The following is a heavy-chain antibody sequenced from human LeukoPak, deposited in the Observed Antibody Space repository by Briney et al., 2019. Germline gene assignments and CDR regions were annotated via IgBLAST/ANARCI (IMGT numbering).Heavy chain of an antibody. Sequence: GGSLRLSCAPSGFTFSSYAMHWVRQAPGKGLEWVALISSNGSNKYYADSVKGRFTISRDNSKNTLYLQMNSLRAEDTAVYYCARSLIPQFCSGGSCYSHYGMDVWGQGTTVTVSS. CDR1: GFTFSSYA. CDR2: ISSNGSNK. V-gene: IGHV3-30-3*01. J-gene: IGHJ6*02. D-gene: IGHD2-15*01. CDR3: ARSLIPQFCSGGSCYSHYGMDV.